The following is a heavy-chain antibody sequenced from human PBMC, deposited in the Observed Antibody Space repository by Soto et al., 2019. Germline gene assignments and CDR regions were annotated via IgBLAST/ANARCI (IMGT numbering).Heavy chain of an antibody. D-gene: IGHD3-22*01. J-gene: IGHJ5*02. CDR2: IIPIFGTA. CDR3: ARDLSSYYYDSSGYRQGWFDP. V-gene: IGHV1-69*13. Sequence: AASVKVSCKASGGTFSSYAISWVRQAPGQGLEWMGGIIPIFGTANYAQKFQGRVTITADESTSTAYMELSSLRSEDTAVYYCARDLSSYYYDSSGYRQGWFDPWGQGTLVTVSS. CDR1: GGTFSSYA.